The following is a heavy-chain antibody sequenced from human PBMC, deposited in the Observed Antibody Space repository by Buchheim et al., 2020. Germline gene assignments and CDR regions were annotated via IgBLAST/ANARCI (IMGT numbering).Heavy chain of an antibody. CDR1: GGSISSYY. V-gene: IGHV4-59*01. CDR2: IYHSGGT. Sequence: QVQLQESGPGLVKPSETLSLTCTVSGGSISSYYWSWIRQPPGKGLEWIGYIYHSGGTNYNPSLKSRVTISVDTSTNQFSLKLSSVTAADTAVYYCAGSGDRTGVYYYYGMDVWGQGTT. J-gene: IGHJ6*02. D-gene: IGHD2-15*01. CDR3: AGSGDRTGVYYYYGMDV.